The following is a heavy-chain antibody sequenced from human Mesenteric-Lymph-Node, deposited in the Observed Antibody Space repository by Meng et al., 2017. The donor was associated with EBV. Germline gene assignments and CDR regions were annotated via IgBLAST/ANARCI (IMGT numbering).Heavy chain of an antibody. V-gene: IGHV4-4*03. CDR2: IYHSGST. CDR1: GGSISSSNG. Sequence: QVQCEAADTGVVDAQAALSLTGAVSGGSISSSNGWSWVRQPPGKGLEWIGEIYHSGSTNYNPSLKSRVTISVDKSKNQFSLNLSSVTAADTAVYYCARVGQWLPIDYWGQGTLVTVSS. CDR3: ARVGQWLPIDY. D-gene: IGHD6-19*01. J-gene: IGHJ4*02.